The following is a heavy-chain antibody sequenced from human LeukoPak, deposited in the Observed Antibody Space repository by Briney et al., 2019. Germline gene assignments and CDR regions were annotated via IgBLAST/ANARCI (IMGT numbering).Heavy chain of an antibody. V-gene: IGHV1-2*02. D-gene: IGHD1-26*01. CDR3: ARGRRGSYRNNAFDI. J-gene: IGHJ3*02. CDR1: GYTFTGYY. Sequence: ASVTVSCKASGYTFTGYYMHWVRQAPGQGLEWMGWINPNSGGTNYAQKFQGRVTMTRDTSISTAYMELSRLRSDDTAVYYRARGRRGSYRNNAFDIWGQGTMVTVSS. CDR2: INPNSGGT.